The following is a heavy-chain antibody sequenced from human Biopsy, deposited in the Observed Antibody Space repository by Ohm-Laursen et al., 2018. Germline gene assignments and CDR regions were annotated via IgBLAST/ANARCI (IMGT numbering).Heavy chain of an antibody. V-gene: IGHV1-8*01. CDR1: GHTFTSYD. D-gene: IGHD4-11*01. CDR2: LNPVSGNS. J-gene: IGHJ5*02. Sequence: GASVTAVCQASGHTFTSYDITWARQASGQWTEWIGWLNPVSGNSNFGQKFRGRVTVTSDTTISTAYMELSGLTSDDTATYYCGRAVRNQLQTDPWGQGTLVTVTS. CDR3: GRAVRNQLQTDP.